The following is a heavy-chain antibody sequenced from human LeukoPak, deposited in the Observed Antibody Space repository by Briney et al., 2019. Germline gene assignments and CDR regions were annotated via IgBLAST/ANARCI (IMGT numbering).Heavy chain of an antibody. J-gene: IGHJ4*02. D-gene: IGHD2-2*01. Sequence: TGGSLRLSCAASGFTFSSYAMHWVRQAPGEGLEWVAVISYDGSNKYYADSVKGRFTISRDNSKNTLYLQMNSLRAEDTAVYYCARESLGVPAHFDYWGQGTLVTVSS. CDR2: ISYDGSNK. CDR1: GFTFSSYA. V-gene: IGHV3-30-3*01. CDR3: ARESLGVPAHFDY.